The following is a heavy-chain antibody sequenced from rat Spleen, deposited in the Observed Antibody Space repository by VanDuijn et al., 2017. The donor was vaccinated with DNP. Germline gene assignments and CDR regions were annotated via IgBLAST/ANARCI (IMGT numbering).Heavy chain of an antibody. CDR2: ITYDGGST. Sequence: EVQLVESGGDLVQPGRSLKLSCAASGFTFSDYYMTWVRQAPTKGLEWVAYITYDGGSTYYGDSVKGRFTISRDNAKSTLYLQMNSLTSEDMATYYCARHVLPLRVWDYWGQGVMVTMSS. J-gene: IGHJ2*01. V-gene: IGHV5-22*01. CDR3: ARHVLPLRVWDY. CDR1: GFTFSDYY. D-gene: IGHD4-1*01.